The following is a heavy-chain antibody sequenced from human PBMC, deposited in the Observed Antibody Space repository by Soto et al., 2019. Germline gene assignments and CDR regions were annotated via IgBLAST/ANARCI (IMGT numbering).Heavy chain of an antibody. D-gene: IGHD3-22*01. V-gene: IGHV3-21*01. J-gene: IGHJ4*02. Sequence: GGSLRLSCAASGFNFITYSLSWVRQAPGKGLEWVASISSSAVYIDYADSVKGRFTISRDNANNSLYLQMNSLRAEDAATYYCVRDGLDYYDTERLYFDNWGQGTPVPVYS. CDR1: GFNFITYS. CDR2: ISSSAVYI. CDR3: VRDGLDYYDTERLYFDN.